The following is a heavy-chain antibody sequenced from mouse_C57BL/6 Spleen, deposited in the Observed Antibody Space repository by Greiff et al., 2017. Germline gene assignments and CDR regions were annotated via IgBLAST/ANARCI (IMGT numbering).Heavy chain of an antibody. CDR2: INPGSGGT. D-gene: IGHD1-2*01. CDR3: ARWGDGGFDY. CDR1: GYAFTNYL. Sequence: VKLMESGAELVRPGTSVKVSCKASGYAFTNYLIEWVKQRPGQGLEWIGVINPGSGGTNYNEKFKGKATLTADKSSSTAYMQLSSLTSEDSAVYFCARWGDGGFDYWGQGTTLTVSS. J-gene: IGHJ2*01. V-gene: IGHV1-54*01.